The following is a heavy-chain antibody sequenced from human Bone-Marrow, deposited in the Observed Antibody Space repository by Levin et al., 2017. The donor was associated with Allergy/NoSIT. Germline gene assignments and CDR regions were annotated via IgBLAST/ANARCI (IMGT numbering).Heavy chain of an antibody. J-gene: IGHJ5*02. D-gene: IGHD6-19*01. CDR1: NGSVSSGTYY. V-gene: IGHV4-61*02. Sequence: SETLSLTCSVSNGSVSSGTYYWTWIRQPSGKGLEWLGRIHTSQGAIYNPSLRSRLSMSLDTSESHFSLNLRSLTAADTALYFCARSEPRSPVKAFDLWGQGMLVTVSS. CDR2: IHTSQGA. CDR3: ARSEPRSPVKAFDL.